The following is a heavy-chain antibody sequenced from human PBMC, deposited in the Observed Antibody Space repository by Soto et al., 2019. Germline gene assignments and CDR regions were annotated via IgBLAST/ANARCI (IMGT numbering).Heavy chain of an antibody. CDR3: AKASRGDENYYYYMDV. CDR2: ISGSGGST. V-gene: IGHV3-23*01. CDR1: GFTFSSYA. D-gene: IGHD3-10*01. Sequence: GGSLRLSCAASGFTFSSYAMSWVRQAPGKGLEWVSGISGSGGSTYYADSVKGRFTISRDNSKNTLYLQMNSLRAEDTAVYYCAKASRGDENYYYYMDVWGKGTTVTVSS. J-gene: IGHJ6*03.